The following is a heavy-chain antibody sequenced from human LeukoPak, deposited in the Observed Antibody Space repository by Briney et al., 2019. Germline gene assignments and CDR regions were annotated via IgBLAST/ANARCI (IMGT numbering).Heavy chain of an antibody. D-gene: IGHD2-2*01. J-gene: IGHJ4*02. CDR1: GFTFSSYG. V-gene: IGHV3-33*01. CDR3: AREGYCSSTSCSWFDY. Sequence: PGGSLRLSCAASGFTFSSYGMHWVRQAPGKGLERVAVIWYDGSNKYYADSVKGRFTISRDNTKNTLYLQMNNLRAEDTAVYYCAREGYCSSTSCSWFDYWGQGTLVAVSS. CDR2: IWYDGSNK.